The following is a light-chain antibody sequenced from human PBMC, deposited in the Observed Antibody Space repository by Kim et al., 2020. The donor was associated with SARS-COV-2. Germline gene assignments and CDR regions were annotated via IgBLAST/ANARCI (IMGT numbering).Light chain of an antibody. CDR1: QMVSTSY. J-gene: IGKJ2*03. CDR2: GAT. Sequence: SPGERATLSCRASQMVSTSYVAWYQQKPGQAPRLLIYGATSRAAGIPDRFSGRGSGKDINLTISRREPEDVADYYWQQYGSSPYSFGQGTKLEI. CDR3: QQYGSSPYS. V-gene: IGKV3-20*01.